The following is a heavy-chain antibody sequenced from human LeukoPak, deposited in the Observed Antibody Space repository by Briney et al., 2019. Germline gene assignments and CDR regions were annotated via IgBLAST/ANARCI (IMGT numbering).Heavy chain of an antibody. V-gene: IGHV1-18*01. CDR3: ARVSLVNYYYYYMDV. Sequence: ASVKVSCKASGYTFTSYGISWVRQARGQGLEWMGWISAYNGNTNYAQKLQGRVTMNTDTSTSTAYMELRSLRSDDTALYYCARVSLVNYYYYYMDVWGKGTTVTVSS. CDR1: GYTFTSYG. CDR2: ISAYNGNT. J-gene: IGHJ6*03. D-gene: IGHD3-9*01.